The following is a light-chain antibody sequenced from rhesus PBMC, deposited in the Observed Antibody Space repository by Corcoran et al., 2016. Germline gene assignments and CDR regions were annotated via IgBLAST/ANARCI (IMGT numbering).Light chain of an antibody. CDR2: RAS. CDR3: QQHDNSPLT. V-gene: IGKV1-69*01. Sequence: DIQMTQSPSSLSASVGDRVTITCRASQGISNWLAWYQQKPGKAPNLLISRASNLETGVPSRFSGSGSGTDCTLTISSLQPEDIATYYCQQHDNSPLTFGGGTKVEIK. CDR1: QGISNW. J-gene: IGKJ4*01.